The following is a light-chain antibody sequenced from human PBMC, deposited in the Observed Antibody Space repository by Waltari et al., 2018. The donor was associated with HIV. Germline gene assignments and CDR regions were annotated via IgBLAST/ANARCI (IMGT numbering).Light chain of an antibody. J-gene: IGLJ3*02. CDR1: RSTTDSNT. V-gene: IGLV1-44*01. CDR2: SNK. Sequence: HSLLPQPSSPSGPPRPRAPTPCSGSRSTTDSNTLPWYQHPPRTSPKLLVYSNKQRPAGVPDRISGSKSGTSASLAISGLQSEDEADYYCAAWDDSLNGWVFGGGTKLTVL. CDR3: AAWDDSLNGWV.